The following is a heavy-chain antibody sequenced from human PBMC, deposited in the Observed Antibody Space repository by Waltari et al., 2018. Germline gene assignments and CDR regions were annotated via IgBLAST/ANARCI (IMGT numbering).Heavy chain of an antibody. J-gene: IGHJ4*02. Sequence: QVQLVQYGAEVTRPGSSVKVSCKASGGTFSSYATSWVPQAPGQGLEWMGRIIPILGIANYAQKFQGRVTITADKSTSTAYMELSSLRSEDTAVYYCARGPPTYYEELLDYWGQGTLVTVSS. D-gene: IGHD1-26*01. CDR1: GGTFSSYA. CDR3: ARGPPTYYEELLDY. CDR2: IIPILGIA. V-gene: IGHV1-69*04.